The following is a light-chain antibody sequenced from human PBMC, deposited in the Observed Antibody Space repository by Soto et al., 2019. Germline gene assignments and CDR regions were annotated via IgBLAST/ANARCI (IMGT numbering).Light chain of an antibody. CDR2: GAS. Sequence: EIVLTQSPGTLSLSPGERATLSCRASQSVSSSYLAWYQQKPGQAPRLLIYGASSRATGIPDRFSGSGSGTDFTLTINRLEPEDFAVYYCQQYGSSPTFGTGTKVDIK. CDR3: QQYGSSPT. J-gene: IGKJ3*01. V-gene: IGKV3-20*01. CDR1: QSVSSSY.